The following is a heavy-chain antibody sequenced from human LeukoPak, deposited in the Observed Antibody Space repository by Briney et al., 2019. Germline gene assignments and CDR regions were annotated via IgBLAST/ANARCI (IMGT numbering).Heavy chain of an antibody. J-gene: IGHJ4*02. CDR3: ARDLSPVVRASPMGY. V-gene: IGHV3-30-3*01. Sequence: GGSLRLSCAASGFRFSDYAVHWIRQAPGKGLEWVAIISKDGYNTDYADSVKGRFTISRDNSKNTLYLQMNSLRAEDTAVYYCARDLSPVVRASPMGYWGQGTLVTVSS. D-gene: IGHD3-10*01. CDR2: ISKDGYNT. CDR1: GFRFSDYA.